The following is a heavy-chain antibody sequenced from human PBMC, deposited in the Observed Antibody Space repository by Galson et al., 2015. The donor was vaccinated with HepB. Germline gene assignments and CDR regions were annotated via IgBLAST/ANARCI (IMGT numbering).Heavy chain of an antibody. CDR2: ISAYNGNT. V-gene: IGHV1-18*04. Sequence: SVKVSCKASGYTFTSYGISWVRQAPGQGLEWMGWISAYNGNTNYAQKLQGRVTMTTDTSTSTAYMELRSLRSDDTAVYYCARDYYYDSSGHTRYWGQGTLVTVSS. CDR1: GYTFTSYG. CDR3: ARDYYYDSSGHTRY. J-gene: IGHJ4*02. D-gene: IGHD3-22*01.